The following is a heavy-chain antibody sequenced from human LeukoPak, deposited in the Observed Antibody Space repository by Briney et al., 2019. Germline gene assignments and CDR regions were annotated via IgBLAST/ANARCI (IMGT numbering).Heavy chain of an antibody. J-gene: IGHJ6*02. D-gene: IGHD6-19*01. Sequence: GESLKISCKGSGYGFTSYWIGWVRQMPGKGLEWMGIIYPGDSDTRYSPSFQGQVTISADKSISTAYLQWSSLKASDTAMYYCARPQAVAGFYYYYGMDVWGQGTTVTVSS. CDR1: GYGFTSYW. V-gene: IGHV5-51*01. CDR3: ARPQAVAGFYYYYGMDV. CDR2: IYPGDSDT.